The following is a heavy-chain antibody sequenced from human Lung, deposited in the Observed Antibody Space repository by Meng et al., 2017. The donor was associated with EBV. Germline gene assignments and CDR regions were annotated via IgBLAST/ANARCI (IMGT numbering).Heavy chain of an antibody. CDR1: GFTFRSYA. CDR2: ISYDGSNK. CDR3: ARPIAVAGSNWFDP. D-gene: IGHD6-19*01. J-gene: IGHJ5*02. Sequence: QVQLVGXXXXXVQXGXXXRPSXXASGFTFRSYAMHWVRQAPGKGLEWVAVISYDGSNKYYADSVKGRFTISRDNSKNTLYLQMNSLRAEDTAVYYCARPIAVAGSNWFDPWGQGTLVTVSS. V-gene: IGHV3-30-3*01.